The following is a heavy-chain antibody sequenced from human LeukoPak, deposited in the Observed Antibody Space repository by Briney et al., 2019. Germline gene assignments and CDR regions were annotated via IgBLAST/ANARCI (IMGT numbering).Heavy chain of an antibody. CDR2: MNPNSGNT. CDR1: GYTFTSYY. Sequence: ASVKVSCKASGYTFTSYYMHWVRQAPGQGLEWMGWMNPNSGNTGYAQKFQGRVTITRNTSISTAYMELSSLRSEDTAVYYCARGGYYDFWSGYYTNYYYMDVWGKGTTVTVSS. D-gene: IGHD3-3*01. J-gene: IGHJ6*03. V-gene: IGHV1-8*03. CDR3: ARGGYYDFWSGYYTNYYYMDV.